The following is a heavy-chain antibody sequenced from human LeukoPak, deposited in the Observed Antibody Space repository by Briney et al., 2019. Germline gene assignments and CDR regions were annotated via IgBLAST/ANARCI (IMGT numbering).Heavy chain of an antibody. Sequence: ASVKVSCKASGYTFTSYGISWVRRAPGQGPEWMGWISAYNGNTNYAQKLQGRVTMTTDTSTSTAYMELRSLRSDDTAVYYCARVARFGELLSDYYYYGMDVWGQGTTVTVSS. D-gene: IGHD3-10*01. CDR3: ARVARFGELLSDYYYYGMDV. CDR1: GYTFTSYG. CDR2: ISAYNGNT. V-gene: IGHV1-18*01. J-gene: IGHJ6*02.